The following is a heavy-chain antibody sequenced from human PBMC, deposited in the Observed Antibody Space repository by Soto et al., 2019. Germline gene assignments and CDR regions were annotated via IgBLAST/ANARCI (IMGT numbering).Heavy chain of an antibody. J-gene: IGHJ4*02. CDR2: IYHSGRT. Sequence: PSETLSLTCTVSGGSMSNGYYYWSWVRQNPGKGLEWIGHIYHSGRTYYKPSLKSQVGILVDTSKKQFSLNLNYVTAADTAVYYCARWVEVSLDYFDSWGQGTPVTVSS. D-gene: IGHD1-20*01. CDR3: ARWVEVSLDYFDS. CDR1: GGSMSNGYYY. V-gene: IGHV4-31*01.